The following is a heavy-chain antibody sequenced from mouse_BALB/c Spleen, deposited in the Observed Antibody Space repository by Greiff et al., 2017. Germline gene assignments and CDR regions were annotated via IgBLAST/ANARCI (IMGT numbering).Heavy chain of an antibody. CDR1: GFTFSSYG. D-gene: IGHD1-1*01. Sequence: DVHLVESGGDLVKPGGSLKLSCAASGFTFSSYGMSWVRQTPDKRLEWVATISSGGSYTYYPDSVKGRFTISRDNAKNTLYLQMSSLKSEDTAMYYCARLYYGSSYFDYWGQGTTLTVSS. CDR3: ARLYYGSSYFDY. CDR2: ISSGGSYT. V-gene: IGHV5-6*01. J-gene: IGHJ2*01.